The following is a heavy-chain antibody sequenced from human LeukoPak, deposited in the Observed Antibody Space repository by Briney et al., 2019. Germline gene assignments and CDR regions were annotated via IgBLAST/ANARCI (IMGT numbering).Heavy chain of an antibody. CDR1: GGTFSSYA. J-gene: IGHJ5*02. V-gene: IGHV1-69*04. CDR3: ARVITGTTYRGFDP. CDR2: IIPIFGIA. Sequence: SVKVSCKASGGTFSSYAISWVRQAPGQGLEWMGRIIPIFGIANYAQKFQGRVTITADKSTSTAYMELSSLRSEDTAVYYCARVITGTTYRGFDPWGQGTLATVSS. D-gene: IGHD1-7*01.